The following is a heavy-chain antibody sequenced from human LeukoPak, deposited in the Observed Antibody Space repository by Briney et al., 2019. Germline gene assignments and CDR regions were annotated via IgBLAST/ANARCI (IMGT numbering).Heavy chain of an antibody. CDR1: GFTFSSYA. D-gene: IGHD4-17*01. Sequence: GSLRLSCAASGFTFSSYAMSWIRQPPGKGLEWIGEINHSGSTNYNPSLKSRVTISVDASKNQFSLKLSSVTAADTAVYYCARLDGDYLGFDYWGQGTLVTVSS. V-gene: IGHV4-34*01. J-gene: IGHJ4*02. CDR2: INHSGST. CDR3: ARLDGDYLGFDY.